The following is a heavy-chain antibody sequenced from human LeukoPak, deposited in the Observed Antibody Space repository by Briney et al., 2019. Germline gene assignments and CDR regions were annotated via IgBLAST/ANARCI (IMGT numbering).Heavy chain of an antibody. CDR3: ARHGAVFELGVCFDY. J-gene: IGHJ4*02. V-gene: IGHV4-39*01. CDR2: IYYSGST. D-gene: IGHD3-10*01. CDR1: GGSISSSSYY. Sequence: PSDTLSLTCTVSGGSISSSSYYWGWIRQPPGKGLEWIGSIYYSGSTYYNPSLKSRVTISVDTSKNQFSLKLSSVTAADTAVYYCARHGAVFELGVCFDYWGQGTLVTVSS.